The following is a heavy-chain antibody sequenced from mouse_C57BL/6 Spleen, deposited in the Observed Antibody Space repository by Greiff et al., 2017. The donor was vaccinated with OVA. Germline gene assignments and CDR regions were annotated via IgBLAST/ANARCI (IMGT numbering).Heavy chain of an antibody. CDR2: ISSGSSTI. J-gene: IGHJ1*03. Sequence: EVQLQASGGGLVKPGGSLKLSCAASGFTFSDYGMHWVRQAPEKGLEWVAYISSGSSTIYYADTVKGRFTISRANAKNTLVLHMTGLRSEDTAMYYCARGISYYYGSSWYFDVWGTGTTVTVSS. V-gene: IGHV5-17*01. CDR1: GFTFSDYG. D-gene: IGHD1-1*01. CDR3: ARGISYYYGSSWYFDV.